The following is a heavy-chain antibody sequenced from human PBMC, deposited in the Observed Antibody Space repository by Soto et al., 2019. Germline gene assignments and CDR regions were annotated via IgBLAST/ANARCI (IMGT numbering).Heavy chain of an antibody. V-gene: IGHV4-4*02. CDR2: IYRTGST. D-gene: IGHD1-26*01. CDR3: ASRDPGISVDY. CDR1: GASFTSNDW. J-gene: IGHJ4*02. Sequence: SETLSLTCAVSGASFTSNDWWTWVRQPPGRGLEWIGEIYRTGSTNYNPSLKSRVTISLDKSENQFSLKVTSLTAADTAVYYCASRDPGISVDYWGQGTLVTVSS.